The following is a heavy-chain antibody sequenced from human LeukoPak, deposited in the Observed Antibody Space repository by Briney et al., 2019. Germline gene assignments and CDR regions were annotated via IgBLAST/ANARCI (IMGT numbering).Heavy chain of an antibody. D-gene: IGHD2-15*01. V-gene: IGHV1-18*01. CDR3: ARGGPPGGSGAYSDH. CDR2: ISALNGDT. Sequence: GASVKVSCKASGYIFTNYGITWVRQAPGQGLEWMGWISALNGDTNYAQKFQGRITLTTDTSTNTVYMELRSLRSDDTAVYYCARGGPPGGSGAYSDHWGQGTLVTVSS. J-gene: IGHJ4*02. CDR1: GYIFTNYG.